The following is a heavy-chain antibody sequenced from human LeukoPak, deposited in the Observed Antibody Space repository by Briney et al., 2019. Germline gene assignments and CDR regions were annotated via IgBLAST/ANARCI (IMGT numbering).Heavy chain of an antibody. D-gene: IGHD2-2*01. CDR3: AKDELRGVVVPAAMRGVSYYYYGMDV. CDR1: GFTFSSYG. V-gene: IGHV3-30*18. CDR2: ISYDGSNK. Sequence: GGSLRLSCAASGFTFSSYGMHWVRQAPGKGLEWVAVISYDGSNKYYADSVKGRFTIPRDNSKNTLYLQMNSLRAEDTAVYYCAKDELRGVVVPAAMRGVSYYYYGMDVWGQGTTVTVSS. J-gene: IGHJ6*02.